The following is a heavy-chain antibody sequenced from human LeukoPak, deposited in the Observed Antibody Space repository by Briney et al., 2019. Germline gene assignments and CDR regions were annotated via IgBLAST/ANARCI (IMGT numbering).Heavy chain of an antibody. CDR2: ISSSGSTI. J-gene: IGHJ5*02. CDR1: GFTFSDYY. D-gene: IGHD4-23*01. V-gene: IGHV3-11*04. Sequence: GGSLRLSCAASGFTFSDYYMSWIRQAPGKGLEWVSYISSSGSTIYYADSVKGRFTISRDNAKNSLYLQMSSLRAEDTAVYHCAGGGNSGSWFDPWGQGTLVTVSS. CDR3: AGGGNSGSWFDP.